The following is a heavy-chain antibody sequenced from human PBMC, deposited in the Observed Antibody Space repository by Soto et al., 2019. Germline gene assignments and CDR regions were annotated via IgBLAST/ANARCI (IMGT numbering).Heavy chain of an antibody. V-gene: IGHV4-39*01. D-gene: IGHD2-21*02. CDR1: GGSISSSSYY. Sequence: SETLSLTCTVSGGSISSSSYYWGWIRQPPGKGLEWIGSIYYSGSTYYNPSLKSRVTISVDTSKNQFSLKLSSVTAADTAVYYCARKIVVVTQGVFDYWGQGTLVTVSS. CDR3: ARKIVVVTQGVFDY. CDR2: IYYSGST. J-gene: IGHJ4*02.